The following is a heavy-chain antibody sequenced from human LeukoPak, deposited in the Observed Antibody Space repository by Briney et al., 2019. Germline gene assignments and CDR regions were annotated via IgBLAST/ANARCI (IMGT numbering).Heavy chain of an antibody. J-gene: IGHJ4*02. Sequence: ASVTVSCKASGYSFIHSGLSWVRQAPGEGLEWMGWLNLYNGDTNFAQNLQGRVTMTRDKSTNTANMELRSLRSDDTAVYYCARPSETTAGLYFDYWGQGTLVTVSS. CDR3: ARPSETTAGLYFDY. CDR2: LNLYNGDT. D-gene: IGHD1/OR15-1a*01. V-gene: IGHV1-18*01. CDR1: GYSFIHSG.